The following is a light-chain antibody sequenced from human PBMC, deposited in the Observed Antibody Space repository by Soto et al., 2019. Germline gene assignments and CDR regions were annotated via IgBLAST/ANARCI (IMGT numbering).Light chain of an antibody. J-gene: IGLJ2*01. CDR1: SGDIGSYNR. Sequence: QSALTQPASVSGSPGQSITISCTGTSGDIGSYNRVSWYQQHPGKAPKLIIYEVTDRPSGVSNRFSGSKSGNTASLTISGLQAEDEAEYYCAAWDDRLSGLVFGRGTKLTVL. CDR3: AAWDDRLSGLV. V-gene: IGLV2-14*01. CDR2: EVT.